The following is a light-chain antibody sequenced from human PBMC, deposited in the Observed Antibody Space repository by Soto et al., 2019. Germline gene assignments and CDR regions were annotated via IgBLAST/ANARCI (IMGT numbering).Light chain of an antibody. Sequence: QSALTQPVSVSGSPGQSITISCAGTSSDIGGYNSVSWYQQHPGKAPKLMIYEVTNRPSGVSNRFSGSKSGNTASLTISGLQAEDEADYYCSSYTSSATLVLFGGGTKLTVL. CDR1: SSDIGGYNS. J-gene: IGLJ2*01. V-gene: IGLV2-14*01. CDR2: EVT. CDR3: SSYTSSATLVL.